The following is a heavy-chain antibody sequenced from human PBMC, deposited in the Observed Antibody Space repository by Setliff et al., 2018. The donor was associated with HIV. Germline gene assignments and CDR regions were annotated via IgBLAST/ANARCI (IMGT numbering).Heavy chain of an antibody. CDR2: IRSRANDYAT. CDR1: GFMFSGSA. CDR3: TRLGEAGFDYYMDV. J-gene: IGHJ6*03. D-gene: IGHD3-16*01. Sequence: GGSLRLSCTASGFMFSGSAIHWVRQTSGKGLEWIGRIRSRANDYATEYAVSTKGRFIISRDDSRGSSHLQLNSLEIEDTAVYYCTRLGEAGFDYYMDVWGKGTKVTVSS. V-gene: IGHV3-73*01.